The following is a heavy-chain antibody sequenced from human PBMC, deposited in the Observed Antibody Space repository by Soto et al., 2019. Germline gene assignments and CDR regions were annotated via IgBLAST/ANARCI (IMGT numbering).Heavy chain of an antibody. CDR2: IIPIFDTA. D-gene: IGHD7-27*01. Sequence: SVKVSCKASGGTFSSYGISWVRQAPGQGLEWMGGIIPIFDTANYAQKFQGRVTFTADESTSTAYMELSSLRSEDTAVYYCARDWGNYYYGMDVWGQGTTVTVSS. J-gene: IGHJ6*02. CDR1: GGTFSSYG. CDR3: ARDWGNYYYGMDV. V-gene: IGHV1-69*13.